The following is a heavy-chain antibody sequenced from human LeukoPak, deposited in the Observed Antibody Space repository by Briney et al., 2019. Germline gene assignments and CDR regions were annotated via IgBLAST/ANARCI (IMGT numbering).Heavy chain of an antibody. D-gene: IGHD1-26*01. CDR2: INSDGSST. V-gene: IGHV3-74*01. Sequence: QPGGSLRLSCAASGFTFSSYWMHWVRQAPGKGLGWVSRINSDGSSTSYADSVKGRFTISRDNAKNTLYLQMNSLRAEDTAVYYCARTGSYQTAPFDYWGQGTLVTVSS. J-gene: IGHJ4*02. CDR3: ARTGSYQTAPFDY. CDR1: GFTFSSYW.